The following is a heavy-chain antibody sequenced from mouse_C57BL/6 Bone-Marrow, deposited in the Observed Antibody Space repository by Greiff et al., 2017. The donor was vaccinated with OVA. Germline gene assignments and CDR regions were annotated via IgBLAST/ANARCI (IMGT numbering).Heavy chain of an antibody. J-gene: IGHJ1*03. V-gene: IGHV1-81*01. D-gene: IGHD2-2*01. CDR3: ARGGGYPYFDV. CDR2: IYPRSGNT. CDR1: GYTFTSYG. Sequence: QVQLKQSGAELARPGASVKLSCKASGYTFTSYGISWVKQRTGQGLEWIGEIYPRSGNTYYNEKFKGKATLTADKSSSTAYMELRSLTSEDSAVYFCARGGGYPYFDVGGTGTTVTVSS.